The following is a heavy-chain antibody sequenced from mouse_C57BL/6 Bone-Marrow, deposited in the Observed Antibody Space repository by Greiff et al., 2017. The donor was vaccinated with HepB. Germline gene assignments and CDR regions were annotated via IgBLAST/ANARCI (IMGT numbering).Heavy chain of an antibody. Sequence: DVKLVESGGGLVQPGGSMKLSCVASGFTFSNYWMNWVRQSPEKGLEWVAQIRLKSDNYATHYAESVKGRFTISRDDSKSSVYLQMNNLRAEDTGIYYCTGLYYDCSWFAYWGQGTLVTVSA. D-gene: IGHD2-4*01. J-gene: IGHJ3*01. CDR1: GFTFSNYW. V-gene: IGHV6-3*01. CDR2: IRLKSDNYAT. CDR3: TGLYYDCSWFAY.